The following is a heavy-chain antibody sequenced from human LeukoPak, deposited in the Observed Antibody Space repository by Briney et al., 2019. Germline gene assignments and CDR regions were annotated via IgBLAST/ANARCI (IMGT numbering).Heavy chain of an antibody. CDR3: ARWPRGTTIFGVVTRYHNWFDP. V-gene: IGHV1-8*01. D-gene: IGHD3-3*01. CDR1: GYTFTSYD. Sequence: ASVKVSCKASGYTFTSYDINWVRQATGQGLEWMGWMNPNSGNTGYAQKFQGRVTMTRNTSISTAYMELSSLRSEDTAVYYCARWPRGTTIFGVVTRYHNWFDPWGQGTLVTVSS. CDR2: MNPNSGNT. J-gene: IGHJ5*02.